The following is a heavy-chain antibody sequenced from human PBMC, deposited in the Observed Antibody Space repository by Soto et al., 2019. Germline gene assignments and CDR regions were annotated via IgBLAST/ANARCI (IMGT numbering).Heavy chain of an antibody. CDR1: GFSFSNYG. D-gene: IGHD1-1*01. J-gene: IGHJ4*02. CDR3: AKDRSELEFDY. CDR2: ISFDGSNK. Sequence: QVQLVESGGGVVQPGTSLRLSCAASGFSFSNYGMHWVRQAPGKGLEWVAEISFDGSNKFYADSVKGRFTISRDNSKNTVSLQMNCLRSEDTAVYYCAKDRSELEFDYWGQGTLVTVSS. V-gene: IGHV3-30*18.